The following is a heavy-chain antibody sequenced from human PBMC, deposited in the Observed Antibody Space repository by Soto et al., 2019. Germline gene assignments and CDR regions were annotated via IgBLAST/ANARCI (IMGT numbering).Heavy chain of an antibody. CDR3: ARGNRRHSYGSNWFDP. Sequence: DRRLVQQAKKKGLEWMGWMNPNSGNTGYAQKFQGRVTMTRNTSISTAYMELSSLRSEDTAVYYCARGNRRHSYGSNWFDPWGQGTLVTVSS. D-gene: IGHD5-18*01. V-gene: IGHV1-8*01. CDR2: MNPNSGNT. CDR1: D. J-gene: IGHJ5*02.